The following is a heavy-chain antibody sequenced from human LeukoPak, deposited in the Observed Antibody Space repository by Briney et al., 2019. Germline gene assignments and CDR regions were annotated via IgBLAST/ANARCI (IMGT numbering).Heavy chain of an antibody. CDR3: ADSNYWYPVDY. V-gene: IGHV3-23*01. Sequence: AGGSLRLSCAASGFTFSSYAMRWVRQAPGKGLEWVSSITSSGDSTYYADSVKGRFTISRDNSKNTLYLQMNSLRAEDTALYYCADSNYWYPVDYWGQGTLVTVSS. J-gene: IGHJ4*02. CDR1: GFTFSSYA. D-gene: IGHD4-11*01. CDR2: ITSSGDST.